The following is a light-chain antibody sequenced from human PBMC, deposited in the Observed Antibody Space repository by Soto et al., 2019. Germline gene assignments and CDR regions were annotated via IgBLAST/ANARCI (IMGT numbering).Light chain of an antibody. J-gene: IGKJ1*01. CDR1: QSVSNW. Sequence: DIQMTQSPSTLSASVGERVTITCRASQSVSNWVAWYHQKQGKAPKLLIYDATSFDSGVPSRFSGSVSVTEFILTFSSLQPDDFATYYCQEYDSYSWTFDQGAKVEMK. V-gene: IGKV1-5*01. CDR3: QEYDSYSWT. CDR2: DAT.